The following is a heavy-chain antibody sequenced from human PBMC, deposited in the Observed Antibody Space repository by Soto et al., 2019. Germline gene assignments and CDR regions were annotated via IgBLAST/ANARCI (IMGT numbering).Heavy chain of an antibody. V-gene: IGHV3-7*01. CDR1: GFTFSSYW. J-gene: IGHJ6*03. Sequence: GGSLRLSCAASGFTFSSYWMSWVRQAPGKGLEWVANIKQDGSEKYYVDSVKGRFTISRDNAKNSLYLQMNSLSAEDTAVYYCARLQEFSYMDVWGKGTTVTVSS. D-gene: IGHD3-10*01. CDR2: IKQDGSEK. CDR3: ARLQEFSYMDV.